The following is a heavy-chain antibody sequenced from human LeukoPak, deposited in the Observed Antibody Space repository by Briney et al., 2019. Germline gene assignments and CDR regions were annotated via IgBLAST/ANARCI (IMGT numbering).Heavy chain of an antibody. D-gene: IGHD3-22*01. V-gene: IGHV4-61*02. CDR1: GGSIGSGSYY. CDR2: IYTSGST. J-gene: IGHJ4*02. CDR3: ARGPYYYDSSGYYPTSQFDY. Sequence: NPSETLSLTCTVSGGSIGSGSYYWSWIRQPAGKGLEWIGRIYTSGSTNYNPSLKSRVTISVDTSKNQFSLKLSSVTAADTAVYFCARGPYYYDSSGYYPTSQFDYWGQGTLVTVSS.